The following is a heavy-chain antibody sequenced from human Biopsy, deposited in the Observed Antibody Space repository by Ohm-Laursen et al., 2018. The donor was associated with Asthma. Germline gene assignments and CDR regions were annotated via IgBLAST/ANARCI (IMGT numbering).Heavy chain of an antibody. CDR1: GYTFIGYH. Sequence: GASVKVSCKTSGYTFIGYHIHWVRQAPGQGLEWMGRINPNSGGTNYAQKFQGRVTMTSDTSISTAYMELSRLRSEDTAVYYCAREATSGEVPFGYFYALDVWGEGTTVTVSS. J-gene: IGHJ6*04. V-gene: IGHV1-2*06. CDR3: AREATSGEVPFGYFYALDV. D-gene: IGHD2-2*01. CDR2: INPNSGGT.